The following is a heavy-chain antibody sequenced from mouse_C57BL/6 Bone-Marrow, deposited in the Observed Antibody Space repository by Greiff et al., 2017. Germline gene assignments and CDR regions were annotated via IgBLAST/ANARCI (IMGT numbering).Heavy chain of an antibody. V-gene: IGHV1-85*01. Sequence: QVHVKQSGPELVKPGDSVKLSCKASGYTFTSYDINWVKQRPGQGLEWIGWIYPRDGSTKYNEKFKGKATLTVDTSSSTAYMELHSLTSEDSAVYFCAKLEFDGSSGDWYFDVGGTGTTVTVSS. CDR3: AKLEFDGSSGDWYFDV. D-gene: IGHD1-1*01. CDR1: GYTFTSYD. J-gene: IGHJ1*03. CDR2: IYPRDGST.